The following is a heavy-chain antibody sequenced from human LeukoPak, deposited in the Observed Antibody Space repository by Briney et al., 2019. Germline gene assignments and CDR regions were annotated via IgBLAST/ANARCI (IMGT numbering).Heavy chain of an antibody. V-gene: IGHV4-39*07. CDR3: ARDSTYYDFWSPGFFDY. Sequence: SETLSLTCTVSGYSISSSSYFWGWIRQPPGKGLEWIGSIYYSGSTYYNPSLKSRVTISLDTSKNQFSLKLSSVTAADTAVYYCARDSTYYDFWSPGFFDYWGQGTLVTVSS. CDR2: IYYSGST. CDR1: GYSISSSSYF. J-gene: IGHJ4*02. D-gene: IGHD3-3*01.